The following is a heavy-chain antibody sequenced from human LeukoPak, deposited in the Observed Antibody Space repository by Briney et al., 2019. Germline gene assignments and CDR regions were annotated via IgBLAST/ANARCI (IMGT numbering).Heavy chain of an antibody. CDR3: ARGDHYDVLTGFQTPSHLSDY. V-gene: IGHV1-2*02. J-gene: IGHJ4*02. Sequence: GASVKVSCKASGYTFTGYYMHWVRQAPGQGLEWMGWINPNSGGTNYAQKFQGRFTMTRDTSITTAYMELSRLRSDDTAVYYCARGDHYDVLTGFQTPSHLSDYWGQGTLVTVSS. D-gene: IGHD3-9*01. CDR2: INPNSGGT. CDR1: GYTFTGYY.